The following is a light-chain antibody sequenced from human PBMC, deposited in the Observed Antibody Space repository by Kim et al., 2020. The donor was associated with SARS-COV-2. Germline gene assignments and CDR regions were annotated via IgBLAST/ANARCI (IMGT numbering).Light chain of an antibody. Sequence: EIVLTQSPATLSLSPGERATLSCRASQSISRYVAWYQQKPGQAPRLLIYDASNRATGIPARFSGSGSGTDFTLTVSSLEPEDFAVYYGQQRGNWPLTFGGGTKVDIK. J-gene: IGKJ4*01. CDR1: QSISRY. V-gene: IGKV3-11*01. CDR3: QQRGNWPLT. CDR2: DAS.